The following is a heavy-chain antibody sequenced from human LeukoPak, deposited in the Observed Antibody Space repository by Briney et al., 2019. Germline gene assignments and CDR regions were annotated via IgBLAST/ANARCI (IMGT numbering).Heavy chain of an antibody. V-gene: IGHV1-8*01. CDR1: GYTFTSYD. J-gene: IGHJ3*02. D-gene: IGHD3-22*01. Sequence: GASVKVSCKASGYTFTSYDINWVRQATGQGLEWMGWMNPNSGNTGYAQKFQGRVTMTRNTSISTAYMELNSLRAEDTAVYYCARADSSDAFDIWGQGTMVTVSS. CDR3: ARADSSDAFDI. CDR2: MNPNSGNT.